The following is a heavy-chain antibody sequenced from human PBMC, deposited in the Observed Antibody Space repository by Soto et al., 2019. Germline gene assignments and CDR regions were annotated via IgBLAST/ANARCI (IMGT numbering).Heavy chain of an antibody. V-gene: IGHV1-69*01. D-gene: IGHD2-15*01. Sequence: QVQLVQSGAEVKKPGSSVKVSCKASGGTFSSYAISWVRQAPGQGLEWMGGIIPIFGTANYAQKFQGRVTITADESTSPAYMELRSLRSEDTAVYYCARSPRGVVVVAATHRSNWFDPWGQGTLVTVSS. CDR1: GGTFSSYA. CDR2: IIPIFGTA. J-gene: IGHJ5*02. CDR3: ARSPRGVVVVAATHRSNWFDP.